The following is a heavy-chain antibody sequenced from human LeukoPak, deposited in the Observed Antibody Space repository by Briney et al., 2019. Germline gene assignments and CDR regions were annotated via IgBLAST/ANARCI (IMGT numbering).Heavy chain of an antibody. CDR2: ISAYNGNT. D-gene: IGHD6-19*01. CDR3: ARDLGAPSSGWFIDY. Sequence: ASVKVSFKASGYTFTSYGISWVRQAPGQGLEWMGWISAYNGNTNYAQKLQGRVTMTTDTSTSTAYMELRSLRSADTDAYYCARDLGAPSSGWFIDYWGQGTLVTVSS. V-gene: IGHV1-18*01. CDR1: GYTFTSYG. J-gene: IGHJ4*02.